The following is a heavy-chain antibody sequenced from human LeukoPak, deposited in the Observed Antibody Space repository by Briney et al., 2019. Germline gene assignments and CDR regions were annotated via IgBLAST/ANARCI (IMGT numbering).Heavy chain of an antibody. V-gene: IGHV2-5*02. CDR2: IYWDDDR. J-gene: IGHJ4*02. D-gene: IGHD3-22*01. CDR3: AHRKNYCDNSVFDN. CDR1: GFSLNTRGVG. Sequence: SGPTLVNPTQTLTLTCTFSGFSLNTRGVGVGWIRQPPGRALEWLALIYWDDDRRYSPYLKSRLTITKDTSKNQVVLTITNMDAVDTATYFCAHRKNYCDNSVFDNWGQGTLVTVSS.